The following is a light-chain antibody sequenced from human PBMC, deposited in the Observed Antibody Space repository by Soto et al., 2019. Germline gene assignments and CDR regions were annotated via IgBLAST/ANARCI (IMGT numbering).Light chain of an antibody. V-gene: IGKV3-15*01. CDR1: QSVCSH. Sequence: EIVMTPSPATLSVSPGERATLSCRASQSVCSHLARYQQKPGQAPRLLIYGASTRATGIPARFSGSGSGTEFTLTISSLQSEDFAVYYCQQYNNWPPITFGQGTRLEIK. CDR3: QQYNNWPPIT. J-gene: IGKJ5*01. CDR2: GAS.